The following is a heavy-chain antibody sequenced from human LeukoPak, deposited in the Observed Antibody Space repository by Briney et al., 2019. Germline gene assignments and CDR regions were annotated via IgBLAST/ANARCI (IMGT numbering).Heavy chain of an antibody. CDR3: ATSGGFVLPNAITGNWYMDV. CDR1: GFTFSDYS. J-gene: IGHJ6*03. Sequence: GGSLRPSCGASGFTFSDYSMNWVRQAPGKGLAWVASITSAGGYTYYADSVKGRFTISRDNAQNSLFLQMNSLRAEDTAVYFCATSGGFVLPNAITGNWYMDVWGRGTSVTVSS. CDR2: ITSAGGYT. V-gene: IGHV3-21*01. D-gene: IGHD2-2*01.